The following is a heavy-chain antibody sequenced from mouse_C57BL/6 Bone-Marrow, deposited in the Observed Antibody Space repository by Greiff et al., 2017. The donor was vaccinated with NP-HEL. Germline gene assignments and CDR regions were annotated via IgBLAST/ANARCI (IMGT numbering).Heavy chain of an antibody. CDR3: ARQNGNYAFDY. CDR1: GFTFSDYG. V-gene: IGHV5-15*01. J-gene: IGHJ2*01. CDR2: ISNLAYSI. Sequence: EVQLVESGGGLVQPGGSLKLSCAASGFTFSDYGMAWVRQAPRKGPEWVAFISNLAYSIYYADTVTGRFTISSENAKNTLYLELSSLRSEDTAMYYCARQNGNYAFDYWGQGTTLTVSS. D-gene: IGHD2-1*01.